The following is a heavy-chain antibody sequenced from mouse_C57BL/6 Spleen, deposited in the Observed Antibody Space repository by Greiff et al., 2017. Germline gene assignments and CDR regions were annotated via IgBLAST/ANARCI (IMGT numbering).Heavy chain of an antibody. D-gene: IGHD2-4*01. CDR2: ISSGSSTI. CDR1: GFTFSDYG. Sequence: VQLQESGGGLVKPGGSLKLSCAASGFTFSDYGMHWVRQAPEKGLEWVAYISSGSSTIYYADTVKGRFTISRDNAKNTLFLQMTSLRSEDTAMYYCARDYDYVGYFDYWGQGTTLTVSS. V-gene: IGHV5-17*01. J-gene: IGHJ2*01. CDR3: ARDYDYVGYFDY.